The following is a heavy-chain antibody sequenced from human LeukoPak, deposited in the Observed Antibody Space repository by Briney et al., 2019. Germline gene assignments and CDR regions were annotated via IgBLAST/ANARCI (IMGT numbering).Heavy chain of an antibody. D-gene: IGHD3-22*01. J-gene: IGHJ3*02. CDR2: INHSGST. V-gene: IGHV4-34*01. CDR1: GGSFSGYY. Sequence: SETLSLTCAVYGGSFSGYYWSWIRQPPGKGLEWIGEINHSGSTNYNPSLKSRVTISVDTSKNQFSLKLSSVTAADTAVYYCARHYGYYYDSSGRPGAFDIWGQGTMVTVSS. CDR3: ARHYGYYYDSSGRPGAFDI.